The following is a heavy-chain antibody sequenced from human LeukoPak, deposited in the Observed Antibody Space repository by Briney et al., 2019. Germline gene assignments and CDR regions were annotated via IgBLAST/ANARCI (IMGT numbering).Heavy chain of an antibody. V-gene: IGHV3-30*02. CDR1: GFTFSNYG. CDR3: ARSRTDAFDI. D-gene: IGHD1-14*01. J-gene: IGHJ3*02. Sequence: GGSLRLSCAASGFTFSNYGMHWVRQAPGKGLEWVAFIRYDGSSKYYADSVKGRFTFSRDNSKNTLHLQMNSLRAEDTAVFYCARSRTDAFDIWGQGTMVTVSS. CDR2: IRYDGSSK.